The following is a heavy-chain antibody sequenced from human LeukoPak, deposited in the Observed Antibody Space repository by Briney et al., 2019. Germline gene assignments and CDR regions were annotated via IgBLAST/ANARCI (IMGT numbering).Heavy chain of an antibody. D-gene: IGHD2-15*01. Sequence: GGSLRLSCAASGFTFSSYSMNWVRQAPGKGLEWVSSISNSSSYIYHADSVKGRFTISRDNAKNSLYLQMNSLRAEDTAVYYCARPTCSGGSCYGYYYYGMDVWGQGTTVTVSS. V-gene: IGHV3-21*01. J-gene: IGHJ6*02. CDR1: GFTFSSYS. CDR3: ARPTCSGGSCYGYYYYGMDV. CDR2: ISNSSSYI.